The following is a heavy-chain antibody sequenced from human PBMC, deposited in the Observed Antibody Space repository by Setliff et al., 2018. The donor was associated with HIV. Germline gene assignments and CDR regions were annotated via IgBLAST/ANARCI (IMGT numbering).Heavy chain of an antibody. CDR3: ARRFDGQNLPFDY. CDR1: GASISSSSFY. V-gene: IGHV4-39*01. Sequence: SETLSLTCTVSGASISSSSFYWGWIRQSPGKGLEWIGSLYYSGSTYYNPSLKSRVTISVDTSKHQFSLKLSSVTAADTAVYYCARRFDGQNLPFDYWGQGILVTVS. CDR2: LYYSGST. J-gene: IGHJ4*02.